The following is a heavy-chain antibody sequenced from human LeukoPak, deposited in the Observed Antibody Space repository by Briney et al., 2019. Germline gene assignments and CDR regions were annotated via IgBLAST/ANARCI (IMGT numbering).Heavy chain of an antibody. CDR1: GGSFSGYY. D-gene: IGHD4-23*01. V-gene: IGHV4-34*01. CDR3: ARTGVTGVYGY. J-gene: IGHJ4*02. Sequence: PSETLSLTCAVYGGSFSGYYWNWIRQPPGKGLEWIGEINHSGSTNYNPSLKSRVTISVDTSKNQFSLKLSSVTAADTAVYYCARTGVTGVYGYWGQGTRDTVSS. CDR2: INHSGST.